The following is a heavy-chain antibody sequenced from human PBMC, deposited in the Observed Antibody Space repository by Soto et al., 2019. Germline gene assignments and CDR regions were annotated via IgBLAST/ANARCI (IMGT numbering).Heavy chain of an antibody. CDR1: GYNFNCYY. J-gene: IGHJ4*02. D-gene: IGHD2-15*01. V-gene: IGHV1-2*02. CDR3: ARGFLYCSDGACYVDS. Sequence: XSVKVSCKASGYNFNCYYLHWLRQATGQGLEWMGWIVPNSGGTYSAQKFQGRLTLTRDSSISTTYLELSSLTSDDTAVYYCARGFLYCSDGACYVDSWGQGTLVTVS. CDR2: IVPNSGGT.